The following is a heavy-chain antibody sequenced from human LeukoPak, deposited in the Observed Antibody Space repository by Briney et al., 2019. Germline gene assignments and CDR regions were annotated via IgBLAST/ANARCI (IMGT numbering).Heavy chain of an antibody. CDR2: IYHSGST. J-gene: IGHJ4*02. V-gene: IGHV4-39*01. D-gene: IGHD4-23*01. Sequence: SETLSLTCTVSGGSISSSSYYWGWIRQPPGKGLEWIGSIYHSGSTYYNPSLKSRVTISVDTSKNQFSLKLSSVTAADTAVYYCARKEDYGGNFDYWGQGTLVTVSS. CDR1: GGSISSSSYY. CDR3: ARKEDYGGNFDY.